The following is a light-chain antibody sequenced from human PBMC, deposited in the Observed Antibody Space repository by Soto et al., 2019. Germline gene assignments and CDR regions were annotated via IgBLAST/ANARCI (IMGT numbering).Light chain of an antibody. Sequence: EIVLTQSPGTLSLAPGERATLSCRASQNVRGTYLGWYQQKPGQAPRLLIYDASRRATGIPDRFSGSGSGTDFTLTISRLEPEDFAVYYCQQYGSSPGTFGQGNKVEIK. V-gene: IGKV3-20*01. CDR2: DAS. J-gene: IGKJ1*01. CDR3: QQYGSSPGT. CDR1: QNVRGTY.